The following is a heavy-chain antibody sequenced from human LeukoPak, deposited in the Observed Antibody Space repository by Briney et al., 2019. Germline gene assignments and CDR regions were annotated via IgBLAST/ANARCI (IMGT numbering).Heavy chain of an antibody. CDR3: ARTLFGDQYQLLHNWFDP. D-gene: IGHD2-2*01. CDR1: GYTFTNYA. CDR2: INTDTGNP. Sequence: ASVNVSCKASGYTFTNYAMNWVRQAPGQGLEWMGWINTDTGNPTYAQGFTRRLVFSLDTSASTAYLQISSLKAEDTAVYYCARTLFGDQYQLLHNWFDPWGQGTLVTVSS. J-gene: IGHJ5*02. V-gene: IGHV7-4-1*02.